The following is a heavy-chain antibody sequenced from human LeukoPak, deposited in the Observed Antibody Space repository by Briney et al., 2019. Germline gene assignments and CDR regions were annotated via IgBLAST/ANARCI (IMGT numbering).Heavy chain of an antibody. V-gene: IGHV1-2*02. CDR3: ARAQGTVAGDY. CDR1: GYTFTGYY. D-gene: IGHD6-19*01. CDR2: INPNSGGT. J-gene: IGHJ4*02. Sequence: ASVKVSCKASGYTFTGYYMHWVRQAPGQGLEWMGWINPNSGGTDYAQKFQGRVTTTRDTSISTAYMELSRLRSDDTAVYYCARAQGTVAGDYWGQGTLVTVSS.